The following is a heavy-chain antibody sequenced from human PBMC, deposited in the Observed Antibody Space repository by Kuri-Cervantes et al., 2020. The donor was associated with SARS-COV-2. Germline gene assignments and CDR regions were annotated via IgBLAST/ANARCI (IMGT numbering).Heavy chain of an antibody. D-gene: IGHD1-26*01. J-gene: IGHJ3*02. CDR2: IRNDGFNK. Sequence: GESLKISCAASGFTFSDYAMHWVRQAPGKGLEWVSFIRNDGFNKSYGDSVKGRFTISRDDSENTVSLQMHSLRDEDTGVYYCARAVPRGIVGATYAFDIWGQGTMVTVSS. CDR3: ARAVPRGIVGATYAFDI. CDR1: GFTFSDYA. V-gene: IGHV3-30*02.